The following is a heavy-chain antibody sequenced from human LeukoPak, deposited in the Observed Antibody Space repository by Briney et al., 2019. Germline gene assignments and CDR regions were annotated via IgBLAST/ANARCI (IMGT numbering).Heavy chain of an antibody. CDR3: ASGYYYDSSGYYYQPPFDY. V-gene: IGHV3-21*01. CDR1: GFTFSNYW. D-gene: IGHD3-22*01. CDR2: ISSSSSYI. J-gene: IGHJ4*02. Sequence: RPGGSLRLSCVASGFTFSNYWMHWVRQAPGKGLEWVSSISSSSSYIYYADSVKGRFTISRDNAKNSLYLQMNSLRAEDTAVYYCASGYYYDSSGYYYQPPFDYWGQGTLVTVSS.